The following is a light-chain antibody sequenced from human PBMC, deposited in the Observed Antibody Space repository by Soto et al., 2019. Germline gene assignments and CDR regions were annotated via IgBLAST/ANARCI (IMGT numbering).Light chain of an antibody. Sequence: DIKLTQSPSSLSASVGDRVIITCRASESVTIWLAWYQQKPGKVPRLLIYDASTLEGGVPTRSSASGSGPEFTLTISSLQPDALATYYCEQYDSRSPWTFGQVTKIEIK. V-gene: IGKV1-5*01. CDR3: EQYDSRSPWT. CDR1: ESVTIW. CDR2: DAS. J-gene: IGKJ1*01.